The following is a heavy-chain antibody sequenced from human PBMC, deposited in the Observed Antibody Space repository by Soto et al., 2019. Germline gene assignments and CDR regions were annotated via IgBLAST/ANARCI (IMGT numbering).Heavy chain of an antibody. V-gene: IGHV1-8*01. CDR3: ARRALGYYDILTGYSRAPYYCYMDV. Sequence: GASVKVSCKASGYTFTSYDINWVRQATGQGLEWMGWMNPNSGNTGYAQKFQGRVTMTRNTSISTAYMELSSLRSEDTAVYYCARRALGYYDILTGYSRAPYYCYMDVWGKGTTVTVFS. J-gene: IGHJ6*03. D-gene: IGHD3-9*01. CDR1: GYTFTSYD. CDR2: MNPNSGNT.